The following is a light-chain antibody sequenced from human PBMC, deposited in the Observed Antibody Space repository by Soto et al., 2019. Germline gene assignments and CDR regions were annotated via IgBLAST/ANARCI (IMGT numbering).Light chain of an antibody. CDR1: SSNIESNT. V-gene: IGLV1-44*01. CDR3: AQWDDILNGYV. J-gene: IGLJ1*01. Sequence: QSVLTQPPSASGTPGQRVTISCSGSSSNIESNTVTWYQQLPGTAPKLVIYSNYDRPSGVPDRFSGSTSGTSASLVIRGLQSEDEADYSCAQWDDILNGYVFVGRTKVTVL. CDR2: SNY.